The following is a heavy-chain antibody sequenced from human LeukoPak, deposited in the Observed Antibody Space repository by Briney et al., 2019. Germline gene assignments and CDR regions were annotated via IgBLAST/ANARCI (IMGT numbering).Heavy chain of an antibody. D-gene: IGHD5-12*01. CDR3: AGVVRGYSGYDWADYYYGMDV. CDR1: GGSFSGYY. Sequence: SETLSRTCAVYGGSFSGYYWSWIRQPPGKGLEWIGEINHSGSTNYNPSLKSRVTISVDTSKNQFSLKLSSVTAADTAVYYCAGVVRGYSGYDWADYYYGMDVWGQGTTVTVSS. V-gene: IGHV4-34*01. J-gene: IGHJ6*02. CDR2: INHSGST.